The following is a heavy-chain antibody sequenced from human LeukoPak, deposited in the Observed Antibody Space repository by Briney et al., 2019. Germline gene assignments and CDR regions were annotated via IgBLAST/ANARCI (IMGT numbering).Heavy chain of an antibody. V-gene: IGHV4-39*07. CDR1: GGSISSSSYY. J-gene: IGHJ5*02. Sequence: PSETLSLTCTVSGGSISSSSYYWGWIRQPPGKGLEWIGSIYYSGSTYYNPSLKSRVTISVDTSKNQFSLKLSSVTAADTAVYYCARAVRGGYFTWGQGTLVTVSS. CDR2: IYYSGST. D-gene: IGHD3-10*01. CDR3: ARAVRGGYFT.